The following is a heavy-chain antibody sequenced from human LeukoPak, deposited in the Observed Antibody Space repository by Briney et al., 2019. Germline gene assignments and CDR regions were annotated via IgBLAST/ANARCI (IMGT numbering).Heavy chain of an antibody. Sequence: SVKVSCKASGGTFSSYATSWVRQAPGQGLEWMGRIIPIFGTANYAQKFQGRVTITTDESTSTAYMELGSLRSEDTAVYYCARDYDSSGYFYLYYFDYWSQGTLVTVSS. CDR2: IIPIFGTA. D-gene: IGHD3-22*01. CDR3: ARDYDSSGYFYLYYFDY. J-gene: IGHJ4*02. CDR1: GGTFSSYA. V-gene: IGHV1-69*05.